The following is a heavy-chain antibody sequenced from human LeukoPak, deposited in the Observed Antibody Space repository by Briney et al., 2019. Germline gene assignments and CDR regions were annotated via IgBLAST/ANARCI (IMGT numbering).Heavy chain of an antibody. CDR1: GFIFSDYS. V-gene: IGHV3-48*01. CDR2: ISSSSSTV. Sequence: GGSLRLSCAASGFIFSDYSMNWVRQAPGKGLEWVSFISSSSSTVYYADSVKGRFTISRDNSKNTLYLQMNSLRAEDTAVYYCAKDRPNYYGSGSFFPLDYWGQGTLVTVSS. D-gene: IGHD3-10*01. CDR3: AKDRPNYYGSGSFFPLDY. J-gene: IGHJ4*02.